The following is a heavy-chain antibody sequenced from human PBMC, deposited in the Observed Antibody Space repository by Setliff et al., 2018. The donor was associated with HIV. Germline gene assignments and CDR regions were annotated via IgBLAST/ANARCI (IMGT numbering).Heavy chain of an antibody. CDR1: GGSFSEYY. V-gene: IGHV4-34*01. J-gene: IGHJ4*02. CDR3: ARGRGGYGPRFDY. CDR2: INHSGST. Sequence: SETLSLTCAVYGGSFSEYYWTWIRQPPEKGLEWIGEINHSGSTNYNPSLKSRVTISVDTSKNQFSLKLSSVTAADTAVYYCARGRGGYGPRFDYWGQGTLVTVSS. D-gene: IGHD3-22*01.